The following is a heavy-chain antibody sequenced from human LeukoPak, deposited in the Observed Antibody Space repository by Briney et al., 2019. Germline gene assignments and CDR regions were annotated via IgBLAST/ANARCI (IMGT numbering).Heavy chain of an antibody. D-gene: IGHD5-18*01. CDR3: ARTLRGYSYGGAFDY. CDR1: GGSISSYY. CDR2: INHSGST. Sequence: SETLSLTCTVSGGSISSYYWSWIRQPPGKGLEWIGEINHSGSTNYNPSLKSRVTISVDTSKNQFSLKLSSVTAADTAVYYCARTLRGYSYGGAFDYWGQGTLVTVSS. V-gene: IGHV4-34*01. J-gene: IGHJ4*02.